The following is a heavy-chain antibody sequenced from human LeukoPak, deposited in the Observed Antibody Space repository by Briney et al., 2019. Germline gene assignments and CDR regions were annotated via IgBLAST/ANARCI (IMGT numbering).Heavy chain of an antibody. CDR2: IYYSGST. V-gene: IGHV4-59*08. CDR3: ARSLGSYPRI. CDR1: GGSISSYY. J-gene: IGHJ4*02. D-gene: IGHD3-10*01. Sequence: SETLSLTCTVSGGSISSYYWSWIRQPPGKGLEWIGYIYYSGSTNYNSSLRSRVTISVDTSQNQFSLRLSSVTAADTAVYYCARSLGSYPRIWGQGTLVTVSS.